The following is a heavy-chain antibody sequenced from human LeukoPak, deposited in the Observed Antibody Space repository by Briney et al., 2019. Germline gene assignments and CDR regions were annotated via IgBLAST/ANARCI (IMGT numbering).Heavy chain of an antibody. CDR3: ARGVPYYYDSSGPFDY. J-gene: IGHJ4*02. Sequence: PGGSLRLSCAASGFTFSSYSMNWVRQAPGKGLEWGSYISGSSSTIYYADSVKGRFTISRDNSKNTLYLQMNSLRAEDTAVYYCARGVPYYYDSSGPFDYWGQGTLVTVSS. V-gene: IGHV3-48*01. D-gene: IGHD3-22*01. CDR2: ISGSSSTI. CDR1: GFTFSSYS.